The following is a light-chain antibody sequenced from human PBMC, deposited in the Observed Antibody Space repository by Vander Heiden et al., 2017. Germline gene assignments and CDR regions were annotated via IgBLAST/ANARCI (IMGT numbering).Light chain of an antibody. CDR3: QQYGSSPLT. Sequence: EMVLTQSPGTLSLSPGERATLSCRASQSVSSSYLAWYQQKPGQAPRLLIYGASSRATGIPDRFSGSGSGTDFTLTISRPEPEDFAVYYCQQYGSSPLTFGGGTKVEIK. J-gene: IGKJ4*01. CDR1: QSVSSSY. V-gene: IGKV3-20*01. CDR2: GAS.